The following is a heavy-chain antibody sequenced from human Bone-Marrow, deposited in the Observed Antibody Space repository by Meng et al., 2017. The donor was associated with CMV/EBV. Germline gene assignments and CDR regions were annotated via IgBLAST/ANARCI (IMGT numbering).Heavy chain of an antibody. V-gene: IGHV1-69*10. CDR2: IIPILGIA. Sequence: SVKVSCKASGGTFSSYAISWVRQAPGQGLEWMGGIIPILGIANYAQKFQGRVTMTRDTSTSTVYMELSSLRSEDTAVYYCARDLTIFGVVTRTDYWGQGTLVTVSS. D-gene: IGHD3-3*01. J-gene: IGHJ4*02. CDR1: GGTFSSYA. CDR3: ARDLTIFGVVTRTDY.